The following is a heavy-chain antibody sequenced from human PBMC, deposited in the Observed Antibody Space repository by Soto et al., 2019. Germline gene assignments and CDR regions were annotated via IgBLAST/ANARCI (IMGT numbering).Heavy chain of an antibody. CDR3: ARHTPAISISDH. Sequence: SETRSLSCTGSGGSISRSDHYGGWFRQPPGKGLEWIGSIYYSGSTYYNPSLKSRVTISVDTSKNQFSLKLSSVTAADTSVYYCARHTPAISISDHWGQGTLVTVS. CDR2: IYYSGST. J-gene: IGHJ4*02. D-gene: IGHD2-15*01. V-gene: IGHV4-39*01. CDR1: GGSISRSDHY.